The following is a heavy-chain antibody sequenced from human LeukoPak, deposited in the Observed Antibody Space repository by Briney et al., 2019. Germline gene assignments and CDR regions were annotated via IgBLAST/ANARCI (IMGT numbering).Heavy chain of an antibody. CDR1: GYTFTSYF. CDR2: INPKTGGT. Sequence: GASVTVSCKASGYTFTSYFMHWVRQAPGQGLEWMGWINPKTGGTTYAQKFQGRVTMTRDMSITTAYMDLSRLRSDDTAVYYCTRAFEYGWFDPWGQGTLVIVSS. J-gene: IGHJ5*02. D-gene: IGHD4-17*01. CDR3: TRAFEYGWFDP. V-gene: IGHV1-2*02.